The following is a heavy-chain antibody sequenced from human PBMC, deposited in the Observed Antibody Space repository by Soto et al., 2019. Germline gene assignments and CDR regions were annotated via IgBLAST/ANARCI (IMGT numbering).Heavy chain of an antibody. Sequence: GESLKISCKGSGYSFTSYWISWVRQMPGKGLEWMGRIDPSDSYTNYSPSFQGHVTISADKSISTAYLQWSSLKASDTAMYYCARQSHSSGYYYYYGMDVWGQGTTVTVSS. CDR3: ARQSHSSGYYYYYGMDV. CDR2: IDPSDSYT. J-gene: IGHJ6*02. CDR1: GYSFTSYW. V-gene: IGHV5-10-1*01. D-gene: IGHD3-22*01.